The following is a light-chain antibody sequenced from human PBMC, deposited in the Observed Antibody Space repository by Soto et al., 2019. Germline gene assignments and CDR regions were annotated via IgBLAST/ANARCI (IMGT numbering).Light chain of an antibody. CDR2: WAS. CDR1: QSLSSSY. V-gene: IGKV3-20*01. Sequence: ESVLTQSPSTLSLSRGERATLXXRARQSLSSSYVAGDQQKRGPAPRVXIFWASSRATGSPDRFSGSGAGTDFTLTISRLEPEDFAVYYCQQYASAPLTFGGGTKVDIK. CDR3: QQYASAPLT. J-gene: IGKJ4*01.